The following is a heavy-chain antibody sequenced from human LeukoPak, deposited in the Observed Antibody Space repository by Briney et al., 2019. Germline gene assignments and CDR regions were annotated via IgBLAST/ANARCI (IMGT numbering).Heavy chain of an antibody. CDR1: GGSFSGYY. D-gene: IGHD6-19*01. J-gene: IGHJ3*02. V-gene: IGHV4-34*01. CDR2: INHSGST. CDR3: ASRNYGIAVAGTVAI. Sequence: SETLSLTCAVYGGSFSGYYWSWIRQPPGKGLEWIGEINHSGSTNYNPSLKSRVTISVDTSKNQFSLKLSFVTAADTAVYYCASRNYGIAVAGTVAIWGQGTMVTVSS.